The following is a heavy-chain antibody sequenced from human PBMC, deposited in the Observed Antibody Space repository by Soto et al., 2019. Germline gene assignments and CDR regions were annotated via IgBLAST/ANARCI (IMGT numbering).Heavy chain of an antibody. D-gene: IGHD6-6*01. CDR3: ARDLFNDMSSSSGGMDV. Sequence: VKVSCKASGYTFTSYYMHWVRQAPGQGLEWMGIINPSGGSTSYAQKFQGRVTMTRDTSTSTVYMELSSLRSEDTAVYYCARDLFNDMSSSSGGMDVWGQGTTVTVSS. V-gene: IGHV1-46*01. CDR1: GYTFTSYY. J-gene: IGHJ6*02. CDR2: INPSGGST.